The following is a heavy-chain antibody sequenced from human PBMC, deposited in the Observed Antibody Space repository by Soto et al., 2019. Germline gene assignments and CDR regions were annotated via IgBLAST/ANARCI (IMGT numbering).Heavy chain of an antibody. J-gene: IGHJ4*02. CDR2: ISYDGSHK. V-gene: IGHV3-30*18. CDR1: GFTFSNYG. Sequence: VQLVESGGGVVQPGRSLRLSCAGSGFTFSNYGLHWVRQAPGKGLEWVAVISYDGSHKYYADSVKGRFTISRDNSKNMLFLKRDSLRAGDTAVYSWAKEGAPRYFSRSGCPPGGAYWGQGPLVPVSS. CDR3: AKEGAPRYFSRSGCPPGGAY. D-gene: IGHD2-15*01.